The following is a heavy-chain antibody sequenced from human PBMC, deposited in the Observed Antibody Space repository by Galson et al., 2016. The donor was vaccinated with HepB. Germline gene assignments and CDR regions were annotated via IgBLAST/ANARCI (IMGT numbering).Heavy chain of an antibody. D-gene: IGHD3-16*01. Sequence: SLRLSCAASGFTFSSYSMNWVRQAPGKGLEWVSSISSSISYIYYADSVKGRFTISRDNAKNSLYLQMNSLRAEDTAVYYCARVWGGGLDYWGQGTLVTVSS. V-gene: IGHV3-21*01. J-gene: IGHJ4*02. CDR3: ARVWGGGLDY. CDR2: ISSSISYI. CDR1: GFTFSSYS.